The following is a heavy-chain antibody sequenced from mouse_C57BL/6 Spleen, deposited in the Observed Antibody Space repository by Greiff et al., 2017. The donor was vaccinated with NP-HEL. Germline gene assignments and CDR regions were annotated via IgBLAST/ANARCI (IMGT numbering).Heavy chain of an antibody. CDR3: TRGRYSNYGYYYAMDY. J-gene: IGHJ4*01. Sequence: QLQQSGAELVRPGASVTLSCKASGYTFTDYEMHWVKQTPVHGLEWIGAIDPETGGTAYNQKFKGKAILTADKSSSTAYMELRSLTSEDSAVYYCTRGRYSNYGYYYAMDYWGQGTSVTVSS. D-gene: IGHD2-5*01. V-gene: IGHV1-15*01. CDR2: IDPETGGT. CDR1: GYTFTDYE.